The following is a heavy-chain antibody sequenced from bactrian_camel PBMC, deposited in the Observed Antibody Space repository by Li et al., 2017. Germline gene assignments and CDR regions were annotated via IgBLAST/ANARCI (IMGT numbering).Heavy chain of an antibody. Sequence: QLVESGGGLVQAGGSLRLSCVASGYTHGSFCMAWFRGKERTGVGAFESDGGSTVYEESVQGRFTISEDIAKDTLYLEMNSLKPEDTAMYYCALGPYRPCLLSKLTSFGYWGQGTQVTVS. CDR2: FESDGGST. CDR1: GYTHGSFC. D-gene: IGHD7*01. V-gene: IGHV3S26*01. J-gene: IGHJ6*01. CDR3: ALGPYRPCLLSKLTSFGY.